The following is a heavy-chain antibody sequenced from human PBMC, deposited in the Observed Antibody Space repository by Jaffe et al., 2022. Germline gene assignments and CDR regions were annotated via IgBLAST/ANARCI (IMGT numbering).Heavy chain of an antibody. Sequence: QLQLQESGPGLVKPSETLSLTCTVSGGSISSSSYYWGWIRQPPGKGLEWIGSIYYSGSTYYNPSLKSRVTISVDTSKNQFSLKLSSVTAADTAVYYCARHPQRNAAFDIWGQGTMVTVSS. CDR1: GGSISSSSYY. J-gene: IGHJ3*02. CDR3: ARHPQRNAAFDI. V-gene: IGHV4-39*01. CDR2: IYYSGST.